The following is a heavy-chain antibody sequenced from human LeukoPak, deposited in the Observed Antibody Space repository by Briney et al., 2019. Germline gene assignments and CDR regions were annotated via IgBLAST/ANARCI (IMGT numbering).Heavy chain of an antibody. J-gene: IGHJ4*02. CDR3: ARPPKWTNDYNLLCY. D-gene: IGHD4-11*01. Sequence: GGSLRLSCGASGFTFSGYSMNWVRQAPGKGLEWVAVISYDGSNKYYADSVKGRFTISRDNSKNTLYLQMNSLRAEDTAVYYCARPPKWTNDYNLLCYWGQGTLVTVSS. CDR2: ISYDGSNK. CDR1: GFTFSGYS. V-gene: IGHV3-30*03.